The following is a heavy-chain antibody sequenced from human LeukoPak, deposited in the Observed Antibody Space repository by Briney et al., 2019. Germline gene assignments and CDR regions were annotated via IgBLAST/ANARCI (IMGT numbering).Heavy chain of an antibody. J-gene: IGHJ4*02. D-gene: IGHD3-10*01. CDR2: MNPDSGGT. V-gene: IGHV1-2*02. CDR1: GYIFTGHY. CDR3: ARGLLRELLGLDY. Sequence: ASVKVSCKTSGYIFTGHYMHWVRQAPGQGPEWMGWMNPDSGGTNYAQNFQGRVTMTRDTSTTTAYMELSGLTSEDTAVYYCARGLLRELLGLDYWGQGTLLTVSS.